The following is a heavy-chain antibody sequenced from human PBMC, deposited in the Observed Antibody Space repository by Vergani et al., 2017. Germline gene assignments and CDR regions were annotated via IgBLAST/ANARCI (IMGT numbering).Heavy chain of an antibody. D-gene: IGHD2-15*01. CDR2: IITILGIA. V-gene: IGHV1-69*04. CDR1: GGPFSSYA. CDR3: ARCYGDYYGYYYLDV. Sequence: QVQLVQSGAEVKRPGSSVKVSCKASGGPFSSYAISWVRQAPGQGLEWMGRIITILGIANYAQKFKGRVTITTDKSTSTSYMELSSLRSEDTAVDYCARCYGDYYGYYYLDVWGKGTTVTVSS. J-gene: IGHJ6*03.